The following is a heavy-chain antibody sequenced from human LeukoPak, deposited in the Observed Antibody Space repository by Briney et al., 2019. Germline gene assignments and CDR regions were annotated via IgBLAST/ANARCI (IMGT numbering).Heavy chain of an antibody. CDR3: ARTRDSSGYTYYFDY. J-gene: IGHJ4*02. CDR2: IRSKAYGGTT. Sequence: GGSLRLSCATSGFSFSSYAMSWVRQAPGKGLEWVGFIRSKAYGGTTEYAASVKGRFTISRDDSKSIAYLQMNSLRAEDTAVYYCARTRDSSGYTYYFDYWGQGTLVTVSS. CDR1: GFSFSSYA. D-gene: IGHD3-22*01. V-gene: IGHV3-71*01.